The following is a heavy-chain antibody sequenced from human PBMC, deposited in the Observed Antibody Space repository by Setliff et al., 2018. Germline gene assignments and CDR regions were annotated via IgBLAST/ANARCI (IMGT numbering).Heavy chain of an antibody. CDR1: GYTFTSYY. D-gene: IGHD5-12*01. CDR2: IIPIFGTA. J-gene: IGHJ1*01. CDR3: ASAHYYSGYIEYFQY. V-gene: IGHV1-69*06. Sequence: SVKVSCKASGYTFTSYYIHWVRQAPGQGLEWMGRIIPIFGTANYAQKFQGRVTITADKSTSTAYMELSSLRSEDTAVYYCASAHYYSGYIEYFQYWGQGTLVTVSS.